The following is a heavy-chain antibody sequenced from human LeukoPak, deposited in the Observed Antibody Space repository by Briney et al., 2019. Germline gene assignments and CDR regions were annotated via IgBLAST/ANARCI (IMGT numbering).Heavy chain of an antibody. D-gene: IGHD3-10*01. V-gene: IGHV3-11*01. J-gene: IGHJ5*02. Sequence: PGGSLRLSCAASGFTFSDYYMSWIRQAPGKGLEWVSYISSSGSTIYYADSVKGRFTISRDNSKNTLYLQMNSLRAEDTAVYYCAKIGSGSYALSWFDPWGQGTLVTVSS. CDR1: GFTFSDYY. CDR3: AKIGSGSYALSWFDP. CDR2: ISSSGSTI.